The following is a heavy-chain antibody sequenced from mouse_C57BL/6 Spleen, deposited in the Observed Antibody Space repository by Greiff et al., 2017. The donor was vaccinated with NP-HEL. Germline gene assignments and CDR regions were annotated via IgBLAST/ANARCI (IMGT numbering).Heavy chain of an antibody. V-gene: IGHV1-52*01. D-gene: IGHD1-1*01. Sequence: QVQLQQPGAELVRPGSSVKLSCKASGYTFTSYWMHWVKQRPIQGLEWIGNIDPSDSETHYNQKFKDKATLTVDKSSSTAYMQLSSLTSEDSAVYYCARSKYYGSSYGWCAYWGQGTLVTVAA. CDR2: IDPSDSET. CDR3: ARSKYYGSSYGWCAY. J-gene: IGHJ3*01. CDR1: GYTFTSYW.